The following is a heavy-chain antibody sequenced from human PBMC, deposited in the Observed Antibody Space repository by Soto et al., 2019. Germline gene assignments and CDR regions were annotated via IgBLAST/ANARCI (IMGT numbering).Heavy chain of an antibody. Sequence: LRLSCAASGFTFSNYAMSWVRRAPGTGLEWVSTISGGGDGTYYSDSVKGRFTISRDNSKNTLYLQINSLRADDTAVFHCARGGYSRGWSFDYWGQGTLVTVSS. CDR1: GFTFSNYA. CDR2: ISGGGDGT. D-gene: IGHD6-19*01. J-gene: IGHJ4*02. CDR3: ARGGYSRGWSFDY. V-gene: IGHV3-23*01.